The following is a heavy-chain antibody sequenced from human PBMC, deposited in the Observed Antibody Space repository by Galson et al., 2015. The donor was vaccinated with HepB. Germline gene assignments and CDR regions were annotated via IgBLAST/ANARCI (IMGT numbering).Heavy chain of an antibody. CDR2: MNQDGNKK. V-gene: IGHV3-7*03. CDR3: ARAEGYLDWSGDI. D-gene: IGHD3/OR15-3a*01. CDR1: GFIFSSYW. Sequence: SLRLSCAASGFIFSSYWMSWVRQAPGKGPEWVANMNQDGNKKYYLDSVKGRFTISRDNAKNSLYLQMHSLSVEDTAVYYCARAEGYLDWSGDIWGQGTMVSVSS. J-gene: IGHJ3*02.